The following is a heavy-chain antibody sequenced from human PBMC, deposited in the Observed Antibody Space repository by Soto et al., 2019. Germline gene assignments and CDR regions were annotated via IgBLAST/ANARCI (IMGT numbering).Heavy chain of an antibody. CDR1: GYTLTELS. CDR3: ATGIAAANSPDY. Sequence: ASVKVSCKVSGYTLTELSMHWVRQAPGKGLEWMGGFDPEDGETIYAQKFQGRVTMTEDTSTDTAYMELSSPRSEDTAVYYCATGIAAANSPDYWGQGTLVTVSS. J-gene: IGHJ4*02. CDR2: FDPEDGET. D-gene: IGHD6-13*01. V-gene: IGHV1-24*01.